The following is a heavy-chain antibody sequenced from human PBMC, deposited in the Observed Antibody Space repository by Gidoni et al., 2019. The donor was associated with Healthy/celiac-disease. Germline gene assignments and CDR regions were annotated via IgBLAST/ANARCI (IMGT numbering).Heavy chain of an antibody. CDR3: ASRVGAYCSSTSCYTGAGYYYYGMDV. V-gene: IGHV1-69*06. D-gene: IGHD2-2*02. J-gene: IGHJ6*02. Sequence: QVQLVQSGAEVKKPGSSVKVSCKASGGTFSSYAISWVRQAPGQGLEWMGGIVPIFGTANYAQKFQGRVTITADKSTSTAYMELSSLRSEDTAVYYCASRVGAYCSSTSCYTGAGYYYYGMDVWGQGTTVTVSS. CDR2: IVPIFGTA. CDR1: GGTFSSYA.